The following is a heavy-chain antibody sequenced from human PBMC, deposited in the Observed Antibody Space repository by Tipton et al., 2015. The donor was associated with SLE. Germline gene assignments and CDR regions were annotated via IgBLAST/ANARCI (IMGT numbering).Heavy chain of an antibody. V-gene: IGHV4-4*08. J-gene: IGHJ3*02. CDR3: AREGWRVDFHAFDI. D-gene: IGHD3/OR15-3a*01. CDR2: IYPTGST. CDR1: GVSISTYY. Sequence: TLSLTCNVSGVSISTYYWSWIRQPPGKGLEWIGYIYPTGSTNYNPSLKSRVTISVDTSKNQFFLNLNSVTAADTAVYYCAREGWRVDFHAFDIWGQGTMVTVSS.